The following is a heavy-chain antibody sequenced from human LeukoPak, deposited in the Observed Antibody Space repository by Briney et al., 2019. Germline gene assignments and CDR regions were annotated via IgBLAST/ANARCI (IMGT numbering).Heavy chain of an antibody. CDR2: IYYSGDT. Sequence: SETLSLTCTVSGGSISSRSYYWGWIRQPPGKGLEWIANIYYSGDTYYNPSLKSRVTISVDTSKNQFSLKLSSVAAADTAVYYCARDRSRWDLLPFYSWGQGILVTASS. V-gene: IGHV4-39*07. J-gene: IGHJ4*02. D-gene: IGHD1-26*01. CDR3: ARDRSRWDLLPFYS. CDR1: GGSISSRSYY.